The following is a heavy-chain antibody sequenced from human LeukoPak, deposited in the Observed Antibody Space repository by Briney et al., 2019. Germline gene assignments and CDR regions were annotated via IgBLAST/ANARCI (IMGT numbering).Heavy chain of an antibody. Sequence: ASVKVSCKASGYTFTGYYMHWVRQAPGQGLEWMGWINPNSGGTNYAQKFQGRVTMTRDTSISTAYMELSRLRSDDTAVYYCARVMDIVVVPAATPFDYWGQGTLVTVSS. V-gene: IGHV1-2*02. CDR2: INPNSGGT. CDR1: GYTFTGYY. CDR3: ARVMDIVVVPAATPFDY. J-gene: IGHJ4*02. D-gene: IGHD2-2*03.